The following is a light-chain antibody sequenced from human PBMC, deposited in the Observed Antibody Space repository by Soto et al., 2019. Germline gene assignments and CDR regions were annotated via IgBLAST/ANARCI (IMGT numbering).Light chain of an antibody. CDR2: KAS. CDR3: QQYKSYSQT. J-gene: IGKJ1*01. CDR1: QSISSY. V-gene: IGKV1-5*03. Sequence: DIQMTQSPSILSASVGDRVTITYRASQSISSYLAWYQQKPGEAPKLLIYKASTLETGVPSRFSGSGSGTEFTLTISSLQPDDFATYYCQQYKSYSQTFGQGTKVEIK.